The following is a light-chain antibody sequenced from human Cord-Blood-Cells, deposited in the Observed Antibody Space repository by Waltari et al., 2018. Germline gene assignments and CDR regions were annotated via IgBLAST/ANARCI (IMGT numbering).Light chain of an antibody. CDR1: SSDVGGYYY. CDR3: SSYAGSNNYV. V-gene: IGLV2-8*01. CDR2: EVS. J-gene: IGLJ1*01. Sequence: QSALTQPPSASGSPGQSVTIPCTGTSSDVGGYYYVSWYQQHPGKAPKLMIYEVSQRPSGVPDRFSGSKSGNTASLTVSGLQAEDEADYYCSSYAGSNNYVFGTGTKVTVL.